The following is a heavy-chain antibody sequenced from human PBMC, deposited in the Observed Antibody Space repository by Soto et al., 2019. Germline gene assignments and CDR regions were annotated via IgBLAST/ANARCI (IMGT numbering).Heavy chain of an antibody. Sequence: EVQLVESGGGLVQPGGSLRLSCATSGFIFSSHAMYWVRQAPGKGLEWISYINPDSSNIFYTDSVKGRFTVSRDNAKNSLYLQVNSLRDEDTAVYYCARAARAAMDVW. CDR3: ARAARAAMDV. V-gene: IGHV3-48*02. CDR2: INPDSSNI. D-gene: IGHD6-6*01. CDR1: GFIFSSHA. J-gene: IGHJ6*01.